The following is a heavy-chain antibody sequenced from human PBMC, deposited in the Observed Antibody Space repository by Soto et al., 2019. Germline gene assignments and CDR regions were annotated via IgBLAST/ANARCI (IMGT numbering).Heavy chain of an antibody. CDR1: GGTFSSYA. V-gene: IGHV1-69*01. D-gene: IGHD2-2*01. Sequence: QVHLVQSGAEVKKPGSSVKVSCKASGGTFSSYAISWVRQVPGQGLEWMGGIIPIFGTANYAQKFQGRVTITADESTSTAYMELNSLSSEDTAVYYCARADTVVVPAAPPPAEYFQHWGQGTLVTDSS. J-gene: IGHJ1*01. CDR3: ARADTVVVPAAPPPAEYFQH. CDR2: IIPIFGTA.